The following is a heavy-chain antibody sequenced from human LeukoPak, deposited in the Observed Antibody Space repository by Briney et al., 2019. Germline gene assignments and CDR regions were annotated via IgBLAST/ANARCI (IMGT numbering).Heavy chain of an antibody. V-gene: IGHV1-18*01. D-gene: IGHD3-3*01. CDR2: INTDNANT. J-gene: IGHJ6*02. CDR1: GYTFSSYG. Sequence: ASVKVSCKASGYTFSSYGIGWVRQAPGQGLEWMGWINTDNANTNYAQKLQGRVTMTTDTSTNTAYMELRSLRSDDTAVYYCARDSAPRADYDFWSGSNADAMDVWGQGTTVTVSS. CDR3: ARDSAPRADYDFWSGSNADAMDV.